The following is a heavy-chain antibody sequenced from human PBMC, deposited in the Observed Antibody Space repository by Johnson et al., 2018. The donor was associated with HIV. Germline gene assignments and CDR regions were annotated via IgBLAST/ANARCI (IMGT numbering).Heavy chain of an antibody. J-gene: IGHJ3*02. CDR2: IYSGGST. D-gene: IGHD3-10*01. CDR3: ARESTPWGGEYVNYGLDI. V-gene: IGHV3-NL1*01. CDR1: GFTFSSYG. Sequence: QVQLVESGGGVVQPGRSLRLSCAASGFTFSSYGMHWVRQAPGKGLEWVSVIYSGGSTYYADSVKGRFTVSRDNAKKSLYLEMNNLRVHDTAVYYCARESTPWGGEYVNYGLDIWGQGTMVAVSS.